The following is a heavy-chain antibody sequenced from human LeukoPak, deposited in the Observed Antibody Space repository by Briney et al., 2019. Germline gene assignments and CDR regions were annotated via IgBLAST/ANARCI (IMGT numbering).Heavy chain of an antibody. D-gene: IGHD6-19*01. CDR3: ARVTYSSGWYVGMGGNWFDP. CDR2: IIPIFGTA. J-gene: IGHJ5*02. CDR1: GGTFSSYA. V-gene: IGHV1-69*13. Sequence: SVKVSCKASGGTFSSYAISWVRQAPGQGLEWMGGIIPIFGTANYAQKFQGRVTITADESTSTAYMELSSLRSEDTAVYYCARVTYSSGWYVGMGGNWFDPWGQGTLVTVSS.